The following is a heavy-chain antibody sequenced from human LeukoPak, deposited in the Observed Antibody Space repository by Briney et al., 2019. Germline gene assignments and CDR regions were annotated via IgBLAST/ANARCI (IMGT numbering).Heavy chain of an antibody. V-gene: IGHV4-4*02. CDR2: IYHSGST. J-gene: IGHJ4*02. Sequence: SETLSLTCAVSGGSISSSNWWSWVRQPPGKGLEWIGEIYHSGSTNYNPSLKSRVTISVDKSKNQSSLKLSSVTAADTAVYYCASRGIAAAGREFDYWGQGTLVTVSS. CDR1: GGSISSSNW. D-gene: IGHD6-13*01. CDR3: ASRGIAAAGREFDY.